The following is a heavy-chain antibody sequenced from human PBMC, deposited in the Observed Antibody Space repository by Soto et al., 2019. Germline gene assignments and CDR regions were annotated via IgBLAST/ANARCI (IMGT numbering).Heavy chain of an antibody. Sequence: GALRLSCAASGFIVSDTYVNWVRQAPGKGLEWVSVISNRGDTHYADSVRGRFSLSRDISDNTLHLQMNNLRVEDTAVYYCAREPRYCRGGSCSITGDAYDIWGQGTMVTVSS. CDR1: GFIVSDTY. D-gene: IGHD2-15*01. CDR2: ISNRGDT. CDR3: AREPRYCRGGSCSITGDAYDI. J-gene: IGHJ3*02. V-gene: IGHV3-66*01.